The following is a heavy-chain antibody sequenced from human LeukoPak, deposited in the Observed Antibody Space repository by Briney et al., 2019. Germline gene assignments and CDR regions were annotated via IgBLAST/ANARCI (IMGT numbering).Heavy chain of an antibody. CDR2: IYSGDST. CDR3: ARDIPVTSYAFDI. CDR1: GFTVSSNY. Sequence: PGGSLRLSCAASGFTVSSNYMSWVRQAPGKGLEWVSVIYSGDSTYYADSVKGRFTISRDNSKNTLYLQMNSLRAEDTAVYYCARDIPVTSYAFDIWGQGTMVTVSS. J-gene: IGHJ3*02. V-gene: IGHV3-66*01. D-gene: IGHD5-18*01.